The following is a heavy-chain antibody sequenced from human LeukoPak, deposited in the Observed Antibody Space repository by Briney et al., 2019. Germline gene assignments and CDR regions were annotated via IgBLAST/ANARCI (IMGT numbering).Heavy chain of an antibody. CDR1: GGTFSSYA. V-gene: IGHV1-69*10. J-gene: IGHJ6*03. CDR2: IIPILGTA. CDR3: ARAPSRITMVRGVPRGYYYYYMDV. Sequence: SVKVSCKASGGTFSSYAISWVRQAPGQGLEWMGGIIPILGTANYAQKFQGRVTITADKSTSTAYMELSSLRSEDTAVYYCARAPSRITMVRGVPRGYYYYYMDVWGKGTTVTISS. D-gene: IGHD3-10*01.